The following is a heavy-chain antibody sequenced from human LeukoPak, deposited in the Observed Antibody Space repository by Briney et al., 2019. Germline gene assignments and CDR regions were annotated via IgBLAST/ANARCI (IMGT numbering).Heavy chain of an antibody. D-gene: IGHD2-2*01. J-gene: IGHJ6*02. Sequence: ASVKVSCKASGYTFTSYDINWVRQATGQGLEWMGWMNPNSGNTGYAQKFQGRVTMTRNTSISTAYMELSSLRSEDTAVYYCARGGRTGYCSSTSCYRYYYYGMDVWGQGTTVIVSS. CDR1: GYTFTSYD. CDR2: MNPNSGNT. V-gene: IGHV1-8*01. CDR3: ARGGRTGYCSSTSCYRYYYYGMDV.